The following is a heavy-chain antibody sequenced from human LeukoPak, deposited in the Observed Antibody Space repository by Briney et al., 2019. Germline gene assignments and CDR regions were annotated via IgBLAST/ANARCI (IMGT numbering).Heavy chain of an antibody. CDR3: AVETTKGGWYHY. D-gene: IGHD2-15*01. Sequence: PSGTLSLTCAVSGGSISSDNWWSWVRQPPGKGLEWIGEIYHSGSTNYNPSLRSRVIISVDKSKNQFSLKLSSVTAADTAVYYCAVETTKGGWYHYWGQGTLVTVSS. CDR2: IYHSGST. CDR1: GGSISSDNW. J-gene: IGHJ4*02. V-gene: IGHV4-4*02.